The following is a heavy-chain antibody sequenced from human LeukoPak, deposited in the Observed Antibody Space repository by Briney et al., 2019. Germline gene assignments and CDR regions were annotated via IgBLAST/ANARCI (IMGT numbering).Heavy chain of an antibody. J-gene: IGHJ4*02. CDR2: IYYSGSA. Sequence: SETLSLTCTVSGGSINSYQWSWIRQPPGKGLEWIGNIYYSGSANYNPSLTSRVIISVDTSKNQFSLKLSPVIAADTAVYYCTRVGGDCSGNILKYCFDYWGSRTLGTVSS. CDR1: GGSINSYQ. D-gene: IGHD1-26*01. CDR3: TRVGGDCSGNILKYCFDY. V-gene: IGHV4-59*12.